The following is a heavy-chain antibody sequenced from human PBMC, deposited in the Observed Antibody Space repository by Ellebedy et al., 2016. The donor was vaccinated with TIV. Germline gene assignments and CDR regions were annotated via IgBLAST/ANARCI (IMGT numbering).Heavy chain of an antibody. CDR1: GFTFSFYW. Sequence: GESLKISXAASGFTFSFYWMNWVRQAPGKGLVWVARISSDGSDTNHADFVKGRFTISRDNGENTLYLQMNSLRTEDTAVYYCATAEEWNWGQGTLVTVSS. D-gene: IGHD1-14*01. V-gene: IGHV3-74*01. J-gene: IGHJ4*02. CDR3: ATAEEWN. CDR2: ISSDGSDT.